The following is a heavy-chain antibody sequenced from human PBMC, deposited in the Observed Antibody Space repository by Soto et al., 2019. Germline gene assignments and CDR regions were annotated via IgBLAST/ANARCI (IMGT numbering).Heavy chain of an antibody. D-gene: IGHD2-2*01. V-gene: IGHV1-18*01. Sequence: ASVKVSCKASGYTFTSYGISWVRQAPGQGLEWMGWISAYNGNTNYAQKLQGRVTMTTDTSTSTAYMELRSLRSDDTAVYYCARAPRGYCSSTSCWWFDPWGQGTLVTVSS. CDR3: ARAPRGYCSSTSCWWFDP. CDR1: GYTFTSYG. J-gene: IGHJ5*02. CDR2: ISAYNGNT.